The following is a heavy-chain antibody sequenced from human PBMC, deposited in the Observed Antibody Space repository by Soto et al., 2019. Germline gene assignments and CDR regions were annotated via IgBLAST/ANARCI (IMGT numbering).Heavy chain of an antibody. D-gene: IGHD3-22*01. CDR1: GFIFDEYA. J-gene: IGHJ6*02. CDR3: TRLDYYDRSGSYSGMDV. V-gene: IGHV3-49*04. Sequence: SLRLSCTASGFIFDEYAMTWVRQAPGKGLEWVGFIRSKAYGGTTEYAASVKGRFTISRDDSKTIAYLHMNSLKTEDTAVYFCTRLDYYDRSGSYSGMDVWGQGTTVTVSS. CDR2: IRSKAYGGTT.